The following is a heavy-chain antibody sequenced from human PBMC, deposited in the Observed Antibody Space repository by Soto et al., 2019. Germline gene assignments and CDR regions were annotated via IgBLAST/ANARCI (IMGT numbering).Heavy chain of an antibody. V-gene: IGHV3-23*01. Sequence: EVQLLESGGGFIHPGGSLRLSCAASGFSFSSFAMNWVRQAPGKGLEWVSIISGSADSTFYADSAKGRFTISRDNSKSTLYLQINSLRAEDTAVYYCAKTRGAMIYAISVYGMDVWGQGTTVTVSS. CDR1: GFSFSSFA. CDR2: ISGSADST. J-gene: IGHJ6*02. CDR3: AKTRGAMIYAISVYGMDV. D-gene: IGHD2-8*01.